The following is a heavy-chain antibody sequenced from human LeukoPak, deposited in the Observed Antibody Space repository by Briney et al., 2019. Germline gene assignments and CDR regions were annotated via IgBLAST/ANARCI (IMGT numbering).Heavy chain of an antibody. CDR3: ARRARRDGYNSDNYYFDY. J-gene: IGHJ4*02. D-gene: IGHD5-24*01. V-gene: IGHV1-69*04. CDR2: IIPILGIA. Sequence: SVKVSCKASGGTFSSYAISWVRQAPGQGLEWMGRIIPILGIANYAQKFQGRATNTADGPTSTAYMELSSLRSEDTAVYYCARRARRDGYNSDNYYFDYWGQGTLVTVSS. CDR1: GGTFSSYA.